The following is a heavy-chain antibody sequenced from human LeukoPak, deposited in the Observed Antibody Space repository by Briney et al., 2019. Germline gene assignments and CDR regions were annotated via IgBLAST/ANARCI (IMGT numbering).Heavy chain of an antibody. Sequence: RGESLEISCKCSGYIFTNYWITCVRQVPGKGLEWMGIIYPADSDTKYSPSFQGQVSISADKSISTAYLQWRSLKASDTAMYYCARSPRDGYHDAFDIWGQGTMVTVSS. J-gene: IGHJ3*02. CDR3: ARSPRDGYHDAFDI. CDR2: IYPADSDT. D-gene: IGHD5-24*01. V-gene: IGHV5-51*01. CDR1: GYIFTNYW.